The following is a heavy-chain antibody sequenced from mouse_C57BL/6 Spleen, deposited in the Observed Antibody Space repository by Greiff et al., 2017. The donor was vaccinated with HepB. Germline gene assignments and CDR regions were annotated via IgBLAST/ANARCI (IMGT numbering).Heavy chain of an antibody. Sequence: QVQLQQSGAELAKPGASVKLSCKASGYTFTSYWMHWVKQRPGQGLEWIGYINPSSGYTKYNQKFKDKATLPADNSYSTAYMQLSRLTYEDSAVYYCARSGGYDYDVGFAYWGQGTLVTVSA. D-gene: IGHD2-4*01. J-gene: IGHJ3*01. CDR2: INPSSGYT. CDR3: ARSGGYDYDVGFAY. CDR1: GYTFTSYW. V-gene: IGHV1-7*01.